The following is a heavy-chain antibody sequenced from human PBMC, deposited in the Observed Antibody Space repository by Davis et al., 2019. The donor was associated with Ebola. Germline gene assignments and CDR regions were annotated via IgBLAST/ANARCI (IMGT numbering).Heavy chain of an antibody. CDR1: GFTFSSYA. D-gene: IGHD6-6*01. V-gene: IGHV3-30-3*01. CDR3: ARTTSSIVIYNAGVDY. J-gene: IGHJ4*02. Sequence: GESLKISCAASGFTFSSYAMHWVRQAPGKGLEWVAVISYDGSNKYYADSVKGRFTISRDNSKNTLYLQMNSLRAEDTAVYYCARTTSSIVIYNAGVDYWGQGTLVTVSS. CDR2: ISYDGSNK.